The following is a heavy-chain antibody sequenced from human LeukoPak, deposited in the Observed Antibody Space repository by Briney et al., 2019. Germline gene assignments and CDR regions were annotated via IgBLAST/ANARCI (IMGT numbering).Heavy chain of an antibody. Sequence: PGGSLRLSCAASGFNFDDYGMIWVRQAPGKGLEWVSGINWNGDSTGYADSVKGRFTISRDNPKNSLYLQMNSLRAEDTALYYCARTPNYGSGSYDYWGQGTLVTVSS. D-gene: IGHD3-10*01. J-gene: IGHJ4*02. CDR2: INWNGDST. V-gene: IGHV3-20*04. CDR1: GFNFDDYG. CDR3: ARTPNYGSGSYDY.